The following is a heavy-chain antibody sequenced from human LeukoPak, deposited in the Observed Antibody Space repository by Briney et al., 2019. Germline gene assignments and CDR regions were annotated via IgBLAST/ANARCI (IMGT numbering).Heavy chain of an antibody. CDR1: GGSISSGGYY. D-gene: IGHD3-22*01. Sequence: SETLSLTRTVSGGSISSGGYYWSWIRQHPGKGLEWIGYIYYSGSTYYNPSLKSRVTISVDTSKNQFSLKLSSVTAADTAVYYCARDYYDSSGYYPVGMDVWGQGTTVTVSS. CDR3: ARDYYDSSGYYPVGMDV. CDR2: IYYSGST. V-gene: IGHV4-31*03. J-gene: IGHJ6*02.